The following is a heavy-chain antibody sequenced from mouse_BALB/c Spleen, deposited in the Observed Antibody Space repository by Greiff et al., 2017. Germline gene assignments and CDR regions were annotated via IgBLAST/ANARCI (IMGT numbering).Heavy chain of an antibody. Sequence: DVKLVESGGGLVKPGGSLKLSCAASGFTFSSYTMSWVRQTPEKRLEWVATISSGGSYTYYPDSVKGRFTISRDNAKNTLYLQMSSLKSDDTAMYYCTREGTGVYFDYWGQGTTLTVSS. CDR1: GFTFSSYT. CDR2: ISSGGSYT. CDR3: TREGTGVYFDY. J-gene: IGHJ2*01. D-gene: IGHD3-3*01. V-gene: IGHV5-6-4*01.